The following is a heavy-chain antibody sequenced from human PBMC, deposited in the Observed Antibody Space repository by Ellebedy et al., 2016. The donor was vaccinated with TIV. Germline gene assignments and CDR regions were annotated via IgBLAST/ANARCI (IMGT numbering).Heavy chain of an antibody. J-gene: IGHJ4*02. CDR1: GFTFSSHW. CDR2: ISIGTRSI. CDR3: AREGVGLDY. V-gene: IGHV3-48*04. Sequence: GESLKISCAASGFTFSSHWMNWVRQAPGKGLEWISYISIGTRSIYQADSVKGRFSISRDDAKNSVFLQMNSLRVDDTAVYYCAREGVGLDYWGQGILVSVSS. D-gene: IGHD3-10*01.